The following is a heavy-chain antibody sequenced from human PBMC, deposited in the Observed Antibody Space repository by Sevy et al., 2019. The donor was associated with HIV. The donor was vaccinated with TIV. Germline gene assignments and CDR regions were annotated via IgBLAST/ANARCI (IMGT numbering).Heavy chain of an antibody. J-gene: IGHJ4*02. CDR3: ARDLALSGSYSWLAY. CDR1: GFTFSSYK. V-gene: IGHV3-30-3*01. CDR2: ISHDGSRS. D-gene: IGHD1-26*01. Sequence: GGSLRLSCTASGFTFSSYKMHWVRQAPGKGLEWMAFISHDGSRSYYADSVKGRFTISRDNSRNTLYLEMHSLRAEDTAVFYCARDLALSGSYSWLAYWGQGTLVTVSS.